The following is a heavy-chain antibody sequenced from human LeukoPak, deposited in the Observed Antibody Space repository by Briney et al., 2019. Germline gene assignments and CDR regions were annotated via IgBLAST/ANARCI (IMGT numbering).Heavy chain of an antibody. Sequence: PGGSLRLSCVVSDFTLSSHGMHWLRQAPGKGLEWVAVISSDGGKKSYADSVKGRFTISRDNSKNTLYLQMDSLRVEDTAIYYCARDRAWDYLDSWDQGPLVTVSS. D-gene: IGHD7-27*01. CDR2: ISSDGGKK. J-gene: IGHJ4*02. CDR1: DFTLSSHG. CDR3: ARDRAWDYLDS. V-gene: IGHV3-30*03.